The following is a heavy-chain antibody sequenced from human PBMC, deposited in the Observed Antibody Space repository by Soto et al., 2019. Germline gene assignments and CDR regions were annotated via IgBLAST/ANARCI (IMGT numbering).Heavy chain of an antibody. Sequence: ASVQVSCKASGYTVTRYGIHWVRQAPGQRLEWMGWINAANGDTKYSPKFQGRVTITRDTSASTAYMELSSLRSEDTAVYYCVRRHVSATGIDWVDPWGQGNLVTV. V-gene: IGHV1-3*01. CDR2: INAANGDT. CDR3: VRRHVSATGIDWVDP. J-gene: IGHJ5*02. D-gene: IGHD6-13*01. CDR1: GYTVTRYG.